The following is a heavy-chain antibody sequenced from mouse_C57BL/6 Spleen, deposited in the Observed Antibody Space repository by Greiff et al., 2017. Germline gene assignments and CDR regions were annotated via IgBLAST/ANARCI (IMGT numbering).Heavy chain of an antibody. Sequence: ESGPELVKPGASVKISCKASGYAFSSSWMNWVKQRPGKGLEWIGRIYPGDGDTNYNGKFKGKATLTADKSSSTAYMQLSSLTSEDSAVYFCAGGSSAWFAYWGQGTLVTVSA. V-gene: IGHV1-82*01. CDR1: GYAFSSSW. D-gene: IGHD1-1*01. CDR2: IYPGDGDT. CDR3: AGGSSAWFAY. J-gene: IGHJ3*01.